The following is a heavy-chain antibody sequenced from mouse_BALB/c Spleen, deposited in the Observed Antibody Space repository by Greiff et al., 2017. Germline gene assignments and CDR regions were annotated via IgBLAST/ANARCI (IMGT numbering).Heavy chain of an antibody. CDR1: GFAFSSYD. CDR2: ISSGGGST. D-gene: IGHD2-1*01. Sequence: EVHLVASGGGLVKPGGSLKLSCAASGFAFSSYDMSWVRQTPEKRLEWVAYISSGGGSTYYPDTVKGRFTISRDNAKNTLYLQMSSLKSEDTAMYYCARQRGIYYGNFFAYRGQGTLVTVSA. V-gene: IGHV5-12-1*01. J-gene: IGHJ3*01. CDR3: ARQRGIYYGNFFAY.